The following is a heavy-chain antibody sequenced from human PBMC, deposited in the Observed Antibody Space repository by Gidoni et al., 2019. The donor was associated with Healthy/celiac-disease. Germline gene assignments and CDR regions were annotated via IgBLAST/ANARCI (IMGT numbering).Heavy chain of an antibody. Sequence: QVQLQESGPGLVKPSQTLSLTCTVSGGSLSSGGYYWSWIRQHPGKGLEWIGYIYYSGSTYYNPSLKSRVTISVDTSKNQFSLKLSSVTAADTAVYYCARDKGRGMDDGFDPWGQGTLVTVSS. J-gene: IGHJ5*02. D-gene: IGHD2-15*01. CDR3: ARDKGRGMDDGFDP. CDR1: GGSLSSGGYY. CDR2: IYYSGST. V-gene: IGHV4-31*03.